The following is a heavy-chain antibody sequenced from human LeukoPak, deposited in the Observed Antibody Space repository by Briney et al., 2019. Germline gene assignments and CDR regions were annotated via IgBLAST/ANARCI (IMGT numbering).Heavy chain of an antibody. CDR3: ARDHNPYYYDSSGYYDHYYYYYGMDV. CDR1: GYTFTSYY. Sequence: ASVKVSCKASGYTFTSYYMHWVRQAPGQGLEWMGIINPSGGSTSYAQKFQGRVTMTRDTSTSTVYMELSSLSSEDTAVYYCARDHNPYYYDSSGYYDHYYYYYGMDVWGQGTTVTVSS. CDR2: INPSGGST. J-gene: IGHJ6*02. D-gene: IGHD3-22*01. V-gene: IGHV1-46*01.